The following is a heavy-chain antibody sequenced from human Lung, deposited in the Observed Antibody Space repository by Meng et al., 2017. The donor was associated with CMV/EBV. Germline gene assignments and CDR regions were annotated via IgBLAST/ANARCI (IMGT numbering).Heavy chain of an antibody. CDR3: ARVFGVVVPLEGCRDV. Sequence: ASVKVSCKASGYTFTGYYMHWVRQAPGQGLEWMGWINPNSGGTNYAQKFQGRVTMTRDTSISTAYMELSRLRSDDTAVYYCARVFGVVVPLEGCRDVWGQGTTVTVSS. V-gene: IGHV1-2*02. J-gene: IGHJ6*02. CDR1: GYTFTGYY. D-gene: IGHD2-2*01. CDR2: INPNSGGT.